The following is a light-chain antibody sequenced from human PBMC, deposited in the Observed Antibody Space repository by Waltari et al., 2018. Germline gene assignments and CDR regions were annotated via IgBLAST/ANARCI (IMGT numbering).Light chain of an antibody. V-gene: IGKV3-20*01. CDR2: GAS. CDR1: QSVTSTY. CDR3: QQYGRSWT. Sequence: EIVLTQSPGTLSLSPGERATLSCRASQSVTSTYFTWYQQKPGQAPRRLIYGASSRATGIPCRCTGSGSGTDFTLTISRLEPEDFAVYYCQQYGRSWTFGQGTKVEIK. J-gene: IGKJ1*01.